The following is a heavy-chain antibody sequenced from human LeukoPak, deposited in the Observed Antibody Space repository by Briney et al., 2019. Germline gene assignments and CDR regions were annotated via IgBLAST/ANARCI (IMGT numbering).Heavy chain of an antibody. Sequence: SETLSLTCTVSGGSISSSSYYWGWIRQPPGKGLEWIGSIYYSGSTYYNPSLKSRVTISVDTSKNQFSLKLSSVTAADTAVYYCARDKYSGYDPAPNFDYWGQGTLVTVSS. CDR1: GGSISSSSYY. CDR3: ARDKYSGYDPAPNFDY. J-gene: IGHJ4*02. D-gene: IGHD5-12*01. V-gene: IGHV4-39*07. CDR2: IYYSGST.